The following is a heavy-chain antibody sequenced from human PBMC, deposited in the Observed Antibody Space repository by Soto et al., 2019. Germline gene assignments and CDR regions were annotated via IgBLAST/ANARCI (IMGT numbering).Heavy chain of an antibody. Sequence: ASVKVSCKASGYTFTRYTMNWVRQAPGQRLEWMGWINPDNGNTKSSQKFQDRVIITRDKSASTAYMDLSSLRSEDTAVYYCARGIATGQLDPWGQGTLVTVPQ. CDR2: INPDNGNT. CDR3: ARGIATGQLDP. D-gene: IGHD2-15*01. V-gene: IGHV1-3*01. J-gene: IGHJ5*02. CDR1: GYTFTRYT.